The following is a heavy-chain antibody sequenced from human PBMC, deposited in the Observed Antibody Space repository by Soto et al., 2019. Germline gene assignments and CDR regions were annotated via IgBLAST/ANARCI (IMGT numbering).Heavy chain of an antibody. CDR2: INAGNGNT. CDR1: GYTFTSYA. D-gene: IGHD3-22*01. CDR3: ARDFWYDSSGYYFYY. J-gene: IGHJ4*02. Sequence: QVQLVQSGAEVKKPGASVKVSCKASGYTFTSYAMHWVRQAPGQRLEWMGWINAGNGNTKYSQKFQGRVTITRDTSASTAYMELSSLRSEDTAVYYCARDFWYDSSGYYFYYWGQGTLVTVSS. V-gene: IGHV1-3*01.